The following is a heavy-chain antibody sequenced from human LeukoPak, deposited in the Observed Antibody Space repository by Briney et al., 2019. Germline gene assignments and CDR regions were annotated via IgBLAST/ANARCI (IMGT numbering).Heavy chain of an antibody. Sequence: SVKVSCKASGGTFSSYAISWVRQAPGQGLEWIGGIIPIFGTANYAQKFQGRVTITTDESTSTAYMELSSLRSEDTAVYYCARGSSHYYDSSGTYFNYWGQGTLVTVSS. D-gene: IGHD3-22*01. J-gene: IGHJ4*02. CDR1: GGTFSSYA. V-gene: IGHV1-69*05. CDR2: IIPIFGTA. CDR3: ARGSSHYYDSSGTYFNY.